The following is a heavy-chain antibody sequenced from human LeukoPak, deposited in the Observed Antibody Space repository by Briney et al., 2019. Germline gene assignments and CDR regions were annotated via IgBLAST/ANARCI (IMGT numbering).Heavy chain of an antibody. D-gene: IGHD1-7*01. Sequence: GGSLRLSCTASGFTFGDYAMSWFRQAPGKGLEWVGSIRSKAYGGTTEYAASVKGRFTISRDDSKSIAYLQMNSLKIEDTAVYYCTTDEDWNYARKDVWGQGATVIVSS. CDR2: IRSKAYGGTT. J-gene: IGHJ6*02. CDR3: TTDEDWNYARKDV. CDR1: GFTFGDYA. V-gene: IGHV3-49*03.